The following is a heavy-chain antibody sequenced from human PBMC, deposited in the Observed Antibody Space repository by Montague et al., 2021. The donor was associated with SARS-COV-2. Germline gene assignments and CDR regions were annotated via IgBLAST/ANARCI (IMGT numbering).Heavy chain of an antibody. CDR2: IGSGGDT. V-gene: IGHV3-23*01. CDR3: ASYGVKSPGAFDI. Sequence: SLRLSCAASKFTFNTYAMTWVRQAPGKGLEWVSCIGSGGDTFFADSVQGRFTISRDFSTNTVFLQMNRLRADDTAMYFCASYGVKSPGAFDIWGHGTLVTVSS. J-gene: IGHJ3*02. CDR1: KFTFNTYA. D-gene: IGHD4-17*01.